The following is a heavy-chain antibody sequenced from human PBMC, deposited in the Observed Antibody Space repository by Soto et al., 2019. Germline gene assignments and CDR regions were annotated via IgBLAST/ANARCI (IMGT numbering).Heavy chain of an antibody. CDR2: VHHSGST. Sequence: SATLSLTCVVSGFSISGGYYWGWIRQPPGEGLEWIVSVHHSGSTYYNPSLKSPVTISVDTSKNQFSLRLSSVTAADTAVYYCARDLRSGNYHLDHWGQGTLVTVAS. CDR3: ARDLRSGNYHLDH. J-gene: IGHJ5*02. CDR1: GFSISGGYY. D-gene: IGHD3-10*01. V-gene: IGHV4-38-2*02.